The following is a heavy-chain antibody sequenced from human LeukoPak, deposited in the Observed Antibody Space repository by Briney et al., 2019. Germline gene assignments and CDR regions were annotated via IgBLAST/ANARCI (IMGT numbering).Heavy chain of an antibody. Sequence: GGSLRLSCAASGFTFSRYWMHWVRQAPGKGLVWVASINSYDSSINYADSVKGRFTISRDNSKNTLYLQMNSLRAEDTAVYYCAKDSLRGYYDSSGYYDYWGQGTLVTVSS. CDR3: AKDSLRGYYDSSGYYDY. D-gene: IGHD3-22*01. CDR1: GFTFSRYW. J-gene: IGHJ4*02. V-gene: IGHV3-74*01. CDR2: INSYDSSI.